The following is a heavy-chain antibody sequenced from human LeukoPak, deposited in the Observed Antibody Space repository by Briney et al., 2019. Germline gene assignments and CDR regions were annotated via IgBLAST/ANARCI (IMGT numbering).Heavy chain of an antibody. CDR1: GFTFSVYA. Sequence: GGSLRLSCTASGFTFSVYAMIWVRQAPEKGLEWVSGISGSGGSTYYADSMKGRFTISRDNSKNTLYLQMNSLRAEDTAVYYCAKVWSADFWSGYFTWFDPWGQGTLVTVSS. V-gene: IGHV3-23*01. D-gene: IGHD3-3*01. CDR2: ISGSGGST. J-gene: IGHJ5*02. CDR3: AKVWSADFWSGYFTWFDP.